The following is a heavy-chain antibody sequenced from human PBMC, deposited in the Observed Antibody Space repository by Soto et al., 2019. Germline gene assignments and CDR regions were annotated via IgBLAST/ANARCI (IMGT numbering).Heavy chain of an antibody. CDR1: GYIFTSYA. CDR3: ARSPSRMAAETQLDP. J-gene: IGHJ5*02. CDR2: INGGAGDT. V-gene: IGHV1-3*01. D-gene: IGHD6-6*01. Sequence: QVQLVQSGAEVRKPGASVKISCKASGYIFTSYAIHWLRQAPGQRLEWMGWINGGAGDTRYSVNLQGRVTFTRDTAATTAFMDLSSLSSADTAIYYCARSPSRMAAETQLDPWGQGTLVSVSS.